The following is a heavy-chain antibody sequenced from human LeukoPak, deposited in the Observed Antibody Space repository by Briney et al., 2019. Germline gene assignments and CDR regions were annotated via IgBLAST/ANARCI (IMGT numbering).Heavy chain of an antibody. D-gene: IGHD6-13*01. Sequence: ASVKVSCKASGYTFTNYAINWMRQAPGQGLEWMGWITTNNGNPTYAQGFTGRFVFSLDTSVSTAYLQISSLKAEDTAVYYCVRVEEYSSSWYASYWGQGTLVTVSS. CDR3: VRVEEYSSSWYASY. CDR2: ITTNNGNP. J-gene: IGHJ4*02. V-gene: IGHV7-4-1*02. CDR1: GYTFTNYA.